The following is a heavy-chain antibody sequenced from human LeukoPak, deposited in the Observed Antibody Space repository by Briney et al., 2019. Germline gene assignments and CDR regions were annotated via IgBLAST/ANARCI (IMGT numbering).Heavy chain of an antibody. CDR3: ARAGDSSGYYHEYFQH. D-gene: IGHD3-22*01. Sequence: SETLSLTCAVYGGSFSSYYWSRIRQPPGKGLEWIGEINHSGSTNYNPSLKSRVTISVDTSKYQFSLKLSSVTAADTAVYYCARAGDSSGYYHEYFQHWGQGTLVTVSS. J-gene: IGHJ1*01. CDR2: INHSGST. V-gene: IGHV4-34*01. CDR1: GGSFSSYY.